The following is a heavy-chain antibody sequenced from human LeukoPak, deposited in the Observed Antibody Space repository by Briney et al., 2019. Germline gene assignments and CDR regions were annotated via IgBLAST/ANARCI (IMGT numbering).Heavy chain of an antibody. CDR1: GLTLSCYS. D-gene: IGHD3-10*01. Sequence: GGSLRLSCAPSGLTLSCYSVNWVRQAPGKGLEWISYSSGSNTIFYADSVKGRFTISRDNAKNLLFLQMNSLSAEDTAVYYCAREGGDITMVRGVIRANDAFDIWGQGTMVTVSS. CDR2: SSGSNTI. J-gene: IGHJ3*02. CDR3: AREGGDITMVRGVIRANDAFDI. V-gene: IGHV3-48*01.